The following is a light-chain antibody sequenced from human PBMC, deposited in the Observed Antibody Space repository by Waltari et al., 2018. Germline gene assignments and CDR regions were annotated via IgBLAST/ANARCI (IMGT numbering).Light chain of an antibody. J-gene: IGKJ3*01. CDR2: AGS. CDR3: QQSYT. Sequence: DIQMTQSPSSLSASVGDRITITCRASQSISSSLNWYQQKTGKAPKVLIYAGSSLQSGVPSRCSGSGSGTDFTLTISSLQPEDYATYYCQQSYTFGPGTKVDIK. V-gene: IGKV1-39*01. CDR1: QSISSS.